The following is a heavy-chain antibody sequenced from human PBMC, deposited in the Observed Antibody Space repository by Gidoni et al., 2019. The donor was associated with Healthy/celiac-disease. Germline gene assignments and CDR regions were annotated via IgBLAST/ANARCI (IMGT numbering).Heavy chain of an antibody. D-gene: IGHD3-22*01. J-gene: IGHJ3*02. CDR1: GFTFSSYA. CDR2: ISGSGGST. CDR3: AKDLGVVRRVVITNDAFDI. Sequence: EVQLLESGGGLVQPGGSLRLSCAASGFTFSSYAMSWVRQAPGKGLEWVSAISGSGGSTYYADSVKGRFTISRDNSKNTLYLQMNSLRAEDTAVYYCAKDLGVVRRVVITNDAFDIWGQGTMVTVSS. V-gene: IGHV3-23*01.